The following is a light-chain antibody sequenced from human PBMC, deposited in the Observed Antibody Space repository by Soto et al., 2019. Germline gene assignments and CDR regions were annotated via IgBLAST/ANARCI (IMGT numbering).Light chain of an antibody. V-gene: IGKV1-9*01. CDR2: ATS. Sequence: DIPMTQSPSSLSASVGDRVTITCRASQGISSYLAWYQQKPGKAPKLLIYATSTLQSGVPSRFSGSGSGTDFTLTISSLQPEDFATYYCQQLNSYPSFTFGPGTKVDIK. CDR1: QGISSY. CDR3: QQLNSYPSFT. J-gene: IGKJ3*01.